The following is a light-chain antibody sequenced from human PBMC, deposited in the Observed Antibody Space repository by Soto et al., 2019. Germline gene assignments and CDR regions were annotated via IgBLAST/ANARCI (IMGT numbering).Light chain of an antibody. CDR2: GAS. V-gene: IGKV3-20*01. Sequence: EIVLTQSPGTLSLSPGERATLSCRASQSVSSSSLAWYQQKPGQAPRLLIYGASSRATGIPDRFSGSGSGTDFPLTISRLEPEDLAVYYCQQYASSPTFGQGTKVEIK. CDR1: QSVSSSS. J-gene: IGKJ1*01. CDR3: QQYASSPT.